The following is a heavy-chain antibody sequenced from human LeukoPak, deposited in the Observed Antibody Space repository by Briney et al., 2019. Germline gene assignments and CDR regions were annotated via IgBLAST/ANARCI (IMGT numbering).Heavy chain of an antibody. J-gene: IGHJ3*02. CDR1: GYTFTGYY. CDR3: AKNLAARRFDAFDI. D-gene: IGHD6-6*01. CDR2: INPNSGGT. Sequence: ASVKVSCKASGYTFTGYYMHWVRQAPGQGLEWMGWINPNSGGTNYAQKFQGRVTMTRDTSISTAYMELSRLRSDDTAVYYCAKNLAARRFDAFDIWGQGTMVTVSS. V-gene: IGHV1-2*02.